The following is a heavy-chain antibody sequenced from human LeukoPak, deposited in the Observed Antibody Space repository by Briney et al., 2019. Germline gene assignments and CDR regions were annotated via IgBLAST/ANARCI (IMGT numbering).Heavy chain of an antibody. D-gene: IGHD4-17*01. J-gene: IGHJ4*02. Sequence: PGGSLRLSCAASGFIFNNYWMHWVRQAPGEGLVWVSRINYDGSTTRYADSVRGRFTISRDNAKNTLYLQMNSLRAEDTAVYYCARGSPYGEIDYWGQGTLVTVSS. CDR3: ARGSPYGEIDY. CDR1: GFIFNNYW. CDR2: INYDGSTT. V-gene: IGHV3-74*01.